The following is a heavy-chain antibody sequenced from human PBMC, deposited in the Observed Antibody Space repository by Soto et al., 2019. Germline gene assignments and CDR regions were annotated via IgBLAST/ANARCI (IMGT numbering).Heavy chain of an antibody. CDR1: GLTFSNYA. V-gene: IGHV3-23*01. D-gene: IGHD3-16*02. CDR3: AKRLSYYFDS. Sequence: EVQLLESGGALLQPGGSLRLSCAASGLTFSNYAMSWVRQAPGKGLEWVSTVTGDGVTNSYADSVKGRFTISRDNSKNTLYLQMSGLRSDDTAVYYCAKRLSYYFDSWGHGTLVTVSS. J-gene: IGHJ4*01. CDR2: VTGDGVTN.